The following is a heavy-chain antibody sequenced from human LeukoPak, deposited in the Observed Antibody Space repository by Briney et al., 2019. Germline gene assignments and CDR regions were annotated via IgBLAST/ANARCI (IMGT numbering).Heavy chain of an antibody. D-gene: IGHD2-15*01. Sequence: GGSLRLSCAASRFTFNTYAMSWVRQAPGKGLEWVSAISGSGGSTYYADSVKGRFAISRDNSENTLYLQMNSLRAEDTAVYYCARSDCGGGRCYYFDYWGQGTLVTVSS. CDR3: ARSDCGGGRCYYFDY. J-gene: IGHJ4*02. CDR1: RFTFNTYA. CDR2: ISGSGGST. V-gene: IGHV3-23*01.